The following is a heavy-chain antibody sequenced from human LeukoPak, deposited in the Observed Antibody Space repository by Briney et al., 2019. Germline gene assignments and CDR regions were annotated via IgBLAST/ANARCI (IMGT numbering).Heavy chain of an antibody. J-gene: IGHJ4*02. CDR2: INHSGST. Sequence: SETLSLTCAVYGGSFSGYYWSWIRQPPGKGLEWIGEINHSGSTNYNPSLQRRVTISVDTSKNQFSLKVTSMTAADTALYYCASRAISVAGQNLDSWGQGTRVTVSP. D-gene: IGHD2/OR15-2a*01. CDR1: GGSFSGYY. CDR3: ASRAISVAGQNLDS. V-gene: IGHV4-34*01.